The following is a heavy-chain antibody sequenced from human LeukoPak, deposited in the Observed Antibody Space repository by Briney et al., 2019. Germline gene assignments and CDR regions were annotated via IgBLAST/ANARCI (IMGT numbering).Heavy chain of an antibody. CDR2: IYSGGST. CDR1: GFTVSSNY. CDR3: ARDLLTPFYYDISGYPY. Sequence: PGGSLRLSCAASGFTVSSNYMSWVRQAPGKGLEWVPVIYSGGSTYYADSVKGRFTISGDNSKNTMYLQMNSLRAEDTAVYYCARDLLTPFYYDISGYPYWGQGTLVTVSS. J-gene: IGHJ4*02. V-gene: IGHV3-66*02. D-gene: IGHD3-22*01.